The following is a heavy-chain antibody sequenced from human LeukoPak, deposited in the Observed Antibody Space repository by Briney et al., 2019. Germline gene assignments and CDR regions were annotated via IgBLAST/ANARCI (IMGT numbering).Heavy chain of an antibody. CDR3: ARARRYYYGSGSYPDV. CDR1: GYTFTGYY. D-gene: IGHD3-10*01. J-gene: IGHJ6*02. CDR2: INPNSGGT. Sequence: ASVKVSCKASGYTFTGYYMHWVRQAPGQGLEWMGRINPNSGGTNYAQKFQGRVTMTRDTSISTAYMELGRLGSDDTAVYYCARARRYYYGSGSYPDVWGQGTTVTVSS. V-gene: IGHV1-2*06.